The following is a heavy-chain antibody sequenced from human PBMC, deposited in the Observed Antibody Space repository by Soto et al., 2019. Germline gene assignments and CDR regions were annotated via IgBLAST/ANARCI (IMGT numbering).Heavy chain of an antibody. CDR1: GFSISYYG. CDR3: AKGAGDRLSLGMDV. V-gene: IGHV3-30*18. D-gene: IGHD1-26*01. Sequence: PGGSLRLSCAASGFSISYYGMEWVRQAPGKGLEWVALISYDGSNTYYADSVKGRSTISGDNSKDTLFLQMTGLRREDTAVYYCAKGAGDRLSLGMDVWGQGTTVTVSS. J-gene: IGHJ6*02. CDR2: ISYDGSNT.